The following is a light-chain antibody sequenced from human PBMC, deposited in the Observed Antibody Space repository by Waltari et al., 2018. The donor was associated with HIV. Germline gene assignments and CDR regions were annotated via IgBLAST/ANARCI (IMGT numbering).Light chain of an antibody. Sequence: QSALTQPASVSGSLGQSITISCTGTSSDVGAYNVVSWYQQHPGKAPKLLIYEVTKRPSGVSDRFSGSKSGNTASLTISGLQAEDEADYYCCSYAIRNTSVVFGGGTDLTVL. CDR2: EVT. CDR1: SSDVGAYNV. J-gene: IGLJ2*01. CDR3: CSYAIRNTSVV. V-gene: IGLV2-23*02.